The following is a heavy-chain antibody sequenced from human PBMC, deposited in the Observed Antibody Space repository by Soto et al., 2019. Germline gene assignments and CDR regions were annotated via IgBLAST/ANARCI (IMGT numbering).Heavy chain of an antibody. CDR3: AKEVKGSGRITMVRGVITGPTYYYYGMDV. D-gene: IGHD3-10*01. CDR1: GFTFSSYA. J-gene: IGHJ6*02. Sequence: GGSLRLSCAASGFTFSSYAMSWVRQAPGKGLEWLSAISGSGGSTYYADSVKGRFTISRDNSKNTLYLQTNSLRAEDTAVYYCAKEVKGSGRITMVRGVITGPTYYYYGMDVWGQGTTVTVSS. V-gene: IGHV3-23*01. CDR2: ISGSGGST.